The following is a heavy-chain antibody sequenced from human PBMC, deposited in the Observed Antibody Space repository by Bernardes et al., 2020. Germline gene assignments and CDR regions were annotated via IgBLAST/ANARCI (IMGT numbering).Heavy chain of an antibody. CDR3: ARDPKGYDAFGI. V-gene: IGHV5-51*01. D-gene: IGHD6-13*01. J-gene: IGHJ3*02. Sequence: GAFLKTLRNASGYPLPPYCIGWVRPIPGKGLEWMGIIYPGDSDTRYSPSFQGHVTISADKSISTAYLQWSSLKASDTAMYYCARDPKGYDAFGIWGQGTVVTVSS. CDR2: IYPGDSDT. CDR1: GYPLPPYC.